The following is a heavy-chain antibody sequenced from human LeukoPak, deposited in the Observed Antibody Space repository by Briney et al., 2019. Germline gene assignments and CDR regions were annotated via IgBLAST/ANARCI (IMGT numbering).Heavy chain of an antibody. CDR3: ARGGIKTFYSFDY. V-gene: IGHV3-66*02. D-gene: IGHD3-16*01. Sequence: GGSLRLSCAASGFTVSSNHMSWVRQAPGRGLEWVSIIYSDGRTYYADSVRGLFTISRDNSKNTLYLQMNSLRPEDTAVYYCARGGIKTFYSFDYWGQGTLVTVPS. CDR1: GFTVSSNH. CDR2: IYSDGRT. J-gene: IGHJ4*02.